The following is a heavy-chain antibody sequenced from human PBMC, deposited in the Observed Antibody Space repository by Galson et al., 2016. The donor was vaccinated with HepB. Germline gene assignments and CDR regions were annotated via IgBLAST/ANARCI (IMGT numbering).Heavy chain of an antibody. D-gene: IGHD5/OR15-5a*01. CDR2: IYPRDSDT. CDR3: ARVPIGVSASYSAY. CDR1: GYNFIYYW. J-gene: IGHJ4*02. V-gene: IGHV5-51*01. Sequence: QSGAEVKQPGESLRISCEGSGYNFIYYWIAWVRQMPGKGLEWIGIIYPRDSDTRYSPSFQGQVTISVDKSINTAFLHWSSLKASDTAMYFCARVPIGVSASYSAYWGLGTLVTVSS.